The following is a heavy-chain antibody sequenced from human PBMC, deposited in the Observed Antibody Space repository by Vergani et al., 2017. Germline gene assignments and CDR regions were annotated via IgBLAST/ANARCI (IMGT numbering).Heavy chain of an antibody. Sequence: QVQLQESGPGLVKPSETLSLTCTVSGGSISSYYWSWIRQPPGKGLEWIGYIYYSGSTNYNPSLKSRITISVDTSKNQFSLKLSSVTAADTAVYDCARGAVAGTYYYYGMDVWGQGTTVTVSS. CDR3: ARGAVAGTYYYYGMDV. CDR1: GGSISSYY. CDR2: IYYSGST. V-gene: IGHV4-59*01. D-gene: IGHD6-19*01. J-gene: IGHJ6*02.